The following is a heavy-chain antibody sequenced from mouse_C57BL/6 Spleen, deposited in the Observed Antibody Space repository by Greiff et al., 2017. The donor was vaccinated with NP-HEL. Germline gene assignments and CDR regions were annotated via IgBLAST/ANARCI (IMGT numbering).Heavy chain of an antibody. CDR3: AGGYDGYYAWFAY. J-gene: IGHJ3*01. CDR1: GFTFSDYG. CDR2: ISSGSSTL. D-gene: IGHD2-3*01. V-gene: IGHV5-17*01. Sequence: EVMLVESGGGLVKPGGSLKLSCAASGFTFSDYGMNWVRQAPEKGLEWVAYISSGSSTLYYADTVKGRFTISRDNAKHTLFLQMTSLRSEDTAMYYCAGGYDGYYAWFAYWGRGTQVTVSA.